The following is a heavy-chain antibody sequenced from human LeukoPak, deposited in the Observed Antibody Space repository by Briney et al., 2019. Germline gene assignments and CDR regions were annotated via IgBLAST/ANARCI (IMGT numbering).Heavy chain of an antibody. CDR3: AKSYSYYHMDD. CDR2: IRGSGDST. Sequence: GGSLRLSCAASGFTFSSYGMHWVRLAPGKGLEWVSSIRGSGDSTYYADSVKGRFTISRDNTKNTLYLQMNSLRGDDTAVYYCAKSYSYYHMDDWGKGTSVTVSS. V-gene: IGHV3-23*01. CDR1: GFTFSSYG. J-gene: IGHJ6*03.